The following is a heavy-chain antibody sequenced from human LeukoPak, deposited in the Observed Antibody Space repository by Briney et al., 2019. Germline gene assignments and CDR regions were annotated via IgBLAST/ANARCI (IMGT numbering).Heavy chain of an antibody. CDR1: GGSISSGGYS. J-gene: IGHJ6*02. V-gene: IGHV4-30-2*01. CDR2: IYHSGST. CDR3: ARLPGDYGSGYYGMDV. D-gene: IGHD4-17*01. Sequence: SETLSLTCAVSGGSISSGGYSWSWIRQPPGKGLEWIGYIYHSGSTYYNPSLKSRVTISVDRSKNQFSLKLSSVTAADTAVYYCARLPGDYGSGYYGMDVWGQGTTVTVSS.